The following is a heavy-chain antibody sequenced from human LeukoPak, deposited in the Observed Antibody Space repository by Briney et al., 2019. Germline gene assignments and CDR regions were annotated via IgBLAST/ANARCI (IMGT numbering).Heavy chain of an antibody. V-gene: IGHV3-21*01. CDR3: ARGLVIETGY. J-gene: IGHJ4*02. CDR2: ISTSSSYI. Sequence: GGSLRLSCAASGFTFSNYNINWVRQAPGKGLEWVSSISTSSSYIYYADSVKGRFTISRDNAKNSLFLQMNSLRAEDTALYYCARGLVIETGYWGQGTLVTVSS. D-gene: IGHD2-21*01. CDR1: GFTFSNYN.